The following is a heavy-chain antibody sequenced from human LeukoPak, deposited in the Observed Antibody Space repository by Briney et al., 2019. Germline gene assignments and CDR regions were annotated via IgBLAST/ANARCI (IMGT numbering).Heavy chain of an antibody. J-gene: IGHJ4*02. D-gene: IGHD2-2*01. CDR1: GFTFSNYA. CDR3: AKPRVGDFIVVVPAAEDC. Sequence: GGSLRLSCAASGFTFSNYAMSWVRQAPGKGLEWVSAINGNGGGTYYADSVKGRFPISRDNSRNTLFLHMNTLRAEDTAVYYCAKPRVGDFIVVVPAAEDCWGQGTLVTVSS. CDR2: INGNGGGT. V-gene: IGHV3-23*01.